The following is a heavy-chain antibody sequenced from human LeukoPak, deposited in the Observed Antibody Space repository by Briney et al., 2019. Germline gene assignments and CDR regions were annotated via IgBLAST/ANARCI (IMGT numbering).Heavy chain of an antibody. V-gene: IGHV4-59*01. CDR2: YYGGRT. CDR1: GDSISRYY. J-gene: IGHJ6*03. CDR3: ARYDHAPSYYYYMDV. D-gene: IGHD1-14*01. Sequence: SETLSLTCTVSGDSISRYYWSWIRQSPGKGLEWIGYYGGRTTYNPSLKSRVTMSVDTSKNQSSLKLTSVTAADTAVYYCARYDHAPSYYYYMDVWGKGTTVTVPS.